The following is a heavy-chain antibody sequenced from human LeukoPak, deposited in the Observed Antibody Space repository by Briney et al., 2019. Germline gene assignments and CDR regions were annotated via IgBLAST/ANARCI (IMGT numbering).Heavy chain of an antibody. J-gene: IGHJ2*01. D-gene: IGHD3-9*01. V-gene: IGHV3-23*01. CDR2: ISGSGGST. Sequence: PGGSLRLSCAASGFTFSSYGMSWVRQAPGKGLEWVSAISGSGGSTYYADSVKGRFTISRDNSKNTLYLQMNSLRATDTGVYYCANPVYDILTGYFVIHWYFDLWGRGTLVTVSS. CDR3: ANPVYDILTGYFVIHWYFDL. CDR1: GFTFSSYG.